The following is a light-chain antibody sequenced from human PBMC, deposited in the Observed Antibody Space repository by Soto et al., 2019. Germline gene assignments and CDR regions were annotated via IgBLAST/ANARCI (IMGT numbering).Light chain of an antibody. CDR2: EVS. V-gene: IGLV2-14*01. CDR1: SSDVGGYNY. CDR3: ISYTSSSTLV. Sequence: QSVLTQPASVSGSHGQSITISCTGTSSDVGGYNYVSWYQQHPGKAPKLMIYEVSNRPSGVSNRFSGSKSGNTASLTISGLQAEDEADYYCISYTSSSTLVFCGGTKLTVL. J-gene: IGLJ2*01.